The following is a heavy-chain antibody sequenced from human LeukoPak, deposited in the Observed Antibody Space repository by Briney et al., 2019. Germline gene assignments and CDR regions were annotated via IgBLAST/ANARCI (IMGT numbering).Heavy chain of an antibody. CDR3: ARPLLTGTIFWFGESLNY. CDR1: GFTFSSYA. CDR2: ISYDGSNK. D-gene: IGHD3-10*01. Sequence: GGSLRLSCAASGFTFSSYAMHWVRQAPGKGLEGVAVISYDGSNKYYADSVKGRFTISRDNSKNTLYLQMNSLRAEDTAVYYCARPLLTGTIFWFGESLNYWGQGTLVTVSS. J-gene: IGHJ4*02. V-gene: IGHV3-30*04.